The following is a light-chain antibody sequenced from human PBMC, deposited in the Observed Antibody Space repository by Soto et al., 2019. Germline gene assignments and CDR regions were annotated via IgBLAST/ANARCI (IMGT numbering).Light chain of an antibody. V-gene: IGLV7-43*01. CDR2: STS. Sequence: QAVVTQEPSLTVSPGGTVTLTCASSAGAVTSAYYTNWLQQKPGQAPRALIYSTSEKHSWTPARFSGSLLGGKAALTLSAAQPEDEADYYCLLYYGGARVLFGGGTKLTDL. CDR3: LLYYGGARVL. J-gene: IGLJ2*01. CDR1: AGAVTSAYY.